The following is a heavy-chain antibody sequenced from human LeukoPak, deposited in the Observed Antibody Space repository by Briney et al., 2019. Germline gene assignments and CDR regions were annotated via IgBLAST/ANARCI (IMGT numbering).Heavy chain of an antibody. D-gene: IGHD3-10*02. Sequence: SETLSLTCAVYGGSFSRYYWNWIRQPPGKGLEWIGEINHSGSTNYNPPLKSRVTISVDTSKNQFSLKVNSVIAADTAVYYCARGDVDPYVFDIWGQGTMVTVSS. V-gene: IGHV4-34*01. J-gene: IGHJ3*02. CDR1: GGSFSRYY. CDR3: ARGDVDPYVFDI. CDR2: INHSGST.